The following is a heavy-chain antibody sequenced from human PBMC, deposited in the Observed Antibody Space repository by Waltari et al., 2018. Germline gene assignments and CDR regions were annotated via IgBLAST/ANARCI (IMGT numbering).Heavy chain of an antibody. CDR3: AKRPTSNYGMDV. J-gene: IGHJ6*02. CDR1: GFTVSSNY. CDR2: IYSVGST. V-gene: IGHV3-53*01. D-gene: IGHD1-1*01. Sequence: EVQLVESGGGLIQPGGSLRLSCAASGFTVSSNYMSWVRQAPGKGLEWVSVIYSVGSTYYADSVRGRFTISRDNSKNTLYLQMNSLRAEDTAVYYCAKRPTSNYGMDVWGQGTTVTVSS.